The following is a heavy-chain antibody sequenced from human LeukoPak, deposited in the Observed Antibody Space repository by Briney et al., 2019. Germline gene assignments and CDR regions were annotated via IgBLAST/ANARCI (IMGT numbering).Heavy chain of an antibody. CDR1: GYTLTELS. J-gene: IGHJ4*02. V-gene: IGHV1-24*01. CDR2: FDPEDDET. D-gene: IGHD5-18*01. CDR3: ATGRSGYGYVIDS. Sequence: ASVKVSCKVSGYTLTELSIHWVRQGLGKGLEWMGGFDPEDDETIYAQKFQGRVTLTEDTSTDTAHMELSSLRSEDTAVYYCATGRSGYGYVIDSWGQGTLVTVSS.